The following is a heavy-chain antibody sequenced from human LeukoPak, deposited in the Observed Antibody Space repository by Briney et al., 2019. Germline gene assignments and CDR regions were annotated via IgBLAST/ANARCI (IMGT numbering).Heavy chain of an antibody. CDR1: GGSISSGGYY. V-gene: IGHV4-31*03. J-gene: IGHJ3*02. CDR3: ARDRNDAFDI. Sequence: SQTLSLTCTVSGGSISSGGYYWRWIRQHPGKGLEWIGYIYYSGSTYYNPSLKSRVTISVDTSKNQFSLKLSSVTAADTAVYYCARDRNDAFDIWGQGTMVTVSS. CDR2: IYYSGST.